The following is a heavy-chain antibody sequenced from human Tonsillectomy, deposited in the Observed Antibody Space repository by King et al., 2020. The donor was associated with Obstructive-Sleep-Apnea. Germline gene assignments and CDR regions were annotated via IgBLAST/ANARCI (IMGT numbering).Heavy chain of an antibody. CDR1: GFTFSNFA. CDR2: ISYDGSNK. CDR3: AREGKDDILTCYFPFDY. Sequence: VQLVESGGGVVQPGRSLRLSCAASGFTFSNFAMHWVRQAPDKGLEWVALISYDGSNKFYADSVKGRFTFSRDNSKNTLYLQMNSLKAEDTAVYYCAREGKDDILTCYFPFDYWGQGTLVTVSS. V-gene: IGHV3-30-3*01. J-gene: IGHJ4*02. D-gene: IGHD3-9*01.